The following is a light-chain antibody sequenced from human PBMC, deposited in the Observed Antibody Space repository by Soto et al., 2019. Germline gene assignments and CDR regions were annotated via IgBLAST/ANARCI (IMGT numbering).Light chain of an antibody. Sequence: LTQSPGILSLSPGEKATLSCTASQTVNTYMAWYQQRPGQPPRLLIHDTSHRASGVPARFRGSGSGTDFTLTIISLEPEAFAVYFCQHRRNWVSFRPGTRV. V-gene: IGKV3-11*01. CDR2: DTS. J-gene: IGKJ3*01. CDR3: QHRRNWVS. CDR1: QTVNTY.